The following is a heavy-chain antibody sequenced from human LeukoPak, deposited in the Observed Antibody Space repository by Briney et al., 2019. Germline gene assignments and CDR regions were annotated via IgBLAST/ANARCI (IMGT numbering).Heavy chain of an antibody. Sequence: SETLSLTCTVSGYSISSGHYWGWIRQPPGKGLEWIGSIYHSGSTYYNPSLKSRVTISVDTSKNQFSPKLSSVTAADTAVYYCARDATMMGNYFNYWGQGTLVTVSS. D-gene: IGHD5-12*01. CDR1: GYSISSGHY. CDR3: ARDATMMGNYFNY. V-gene: IGHV4-38-2*02. CDR2: IYHSGST. J-gene: IGHJ4*02.